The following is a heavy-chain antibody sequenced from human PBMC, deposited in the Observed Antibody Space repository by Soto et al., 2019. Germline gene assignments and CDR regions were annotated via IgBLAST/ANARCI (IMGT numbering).Heavy chain of an antibody. J-gene: IGHJ5*02. CDR1: GFTFSNAW. Sequence: EVQLVESGGGLVKPGGSLRLSCAASGFTFSNAWMSWVRQAPGKGLEWVGCIKSKTDGGTTDYAAPVKGRFTISRDDSKNTLYLQMNSLKTEDTAVYYCTTDSPQGEKGTWGQGTLVTVSS. CDR2: IKSKTDGGTT. V-gene: IGHV3-15*01. CDR3: TTDSPQGEKGT. D-gene: IGHD2-21*01.